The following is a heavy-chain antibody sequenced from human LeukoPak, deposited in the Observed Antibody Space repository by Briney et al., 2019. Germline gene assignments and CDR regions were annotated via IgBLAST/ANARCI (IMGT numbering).Heavy chain of an antibody. V-gene: IGHV1-69*05. Sequence: ASVKVSCKASGGTFSSYAISWVRQAPGQGLEWMGRIIPIFGTANYAQKFQGRITITTDESTSTAYMELSSLRSEDTAVYYCAGDSSGYYDAFDIWGQGTMVTVSS. CDR1: GGTFSSYA. D-gene: IGHD3-22*01. CDR3: AGDSSGYYDAFDI. J-gene: IGHJ3*02. CDR2: IIPIFGTA.